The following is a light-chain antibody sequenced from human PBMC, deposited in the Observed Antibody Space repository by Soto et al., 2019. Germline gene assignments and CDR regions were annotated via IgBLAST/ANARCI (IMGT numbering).Light chain of an antibody. CDR1: SGDFGDYNY. J-gene: IGLJ1*01. CDR2: EVS. V-gene: IGLV2-8*01. CDR3: SSYAGSNDV. Sequence: QSALTQPPSASGSLGQSVTISCTGPSGDFGDYNYVSWYQQHPGKAPKLMIYEVSKRPSGVPDRFSGSKSGNTASLTVSGLQAEDEADYYCSSYAGSNDVFGTGTKVTVL.